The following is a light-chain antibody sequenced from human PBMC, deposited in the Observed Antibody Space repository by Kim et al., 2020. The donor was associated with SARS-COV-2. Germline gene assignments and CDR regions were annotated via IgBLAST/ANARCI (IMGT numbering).Light chain of an antibody. J-gene: IGLJ2*01. CDR2: QDS. CDR1: KLGDKY. V-gene: IGLV3-1*01. CDR3: QAWDSSIVV. Sequence: SYELTQPPSVSVSPGQTASITCSGDKLGDKYACWYQQKPGQSPVLVIYQDSKRPSGIPERFSGYNPGNTATLTISGTQAMDEADYYCQAWDSSIVVFGGG.